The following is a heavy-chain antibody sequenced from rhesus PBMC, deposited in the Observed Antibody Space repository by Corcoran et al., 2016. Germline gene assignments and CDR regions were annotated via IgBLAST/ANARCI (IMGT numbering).Heavy chain of an antibody. Sequence: QVQLQESGPGLVKPSETLSLTCAVSGGSVSSSNWWSWIRQPPGKGLEWIGYISGSSGSTYYNPSLKRRVTISTDTSKNQFSLKLSSVTAADTAVYYCARRKVLFDYWGQGVLVTVSS. J-gene: IGHJ4*01. CDR3: ARRKVLFDY. CDR1: GGSVSSSNW. CDR2: ISGSSGST. V-gene: IGHV4-65*01.